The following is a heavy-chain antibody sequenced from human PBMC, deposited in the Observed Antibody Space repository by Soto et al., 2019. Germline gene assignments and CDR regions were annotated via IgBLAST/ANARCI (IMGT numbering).Heavy chain of an antibody. D-gene: IGHD2-15*01. CDR3: ARDRSNSPDYFDY. CDR1: GGSVSSDEYY. J-gene: IGHJ4*02. CDR2: IYHSGKT. Sequence: SETLSLTCTVSGGSVSSDEYYWTWIRQPPGKGLEWVGYIYHSGKTNYIPSLNSRLTISLDTSKNQFSLKLTSVSAADTAVYYCARDRSNSPDYFDYWGQGTLVTVSS. V-gene: IGHV4-30-4*01.